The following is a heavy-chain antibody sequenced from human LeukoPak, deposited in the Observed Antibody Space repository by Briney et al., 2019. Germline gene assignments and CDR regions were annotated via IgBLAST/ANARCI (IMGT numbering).Heavy chain of an antibody. CDR3: AHRHMPAVPGVFEY. V-gene: IGHV2-5*01. CDR2: INWNDDK. CDR1: GFSLRNSGEA. J-gene: IGHJ4*02. D-gene: IGHD6-19*01. Sequence: SGPTLVNPTQTLTLTCTFSGFSLRNSGEAVGWIRQPPGKALEWLAVINWNDDKRYRPSLKSRLTITKDTSKNQVVLTMTSMDPVDTATYFCAHRHMPAVPGVFEYWGQGTLVTVSS.